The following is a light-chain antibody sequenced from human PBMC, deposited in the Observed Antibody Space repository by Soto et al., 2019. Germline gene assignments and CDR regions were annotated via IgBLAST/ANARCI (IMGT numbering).Light chain of an antibody. J-gene: IGKJ5*01. CDR2: AAS. V-gene: IGKV3D-20*02. CDR1: QSVSSNS. CDR3: QQRNNWPPIT. Sequence: EIVLTQAPGTLSLSPGERATLSCRASQSVSSNSLAWYQQKLGQAPRLLLYAASSRATGIPDRFTGSGSGTDFTLTISRLEPEDFAVYYCQQRNNWPPITFGQGTRLEIK.